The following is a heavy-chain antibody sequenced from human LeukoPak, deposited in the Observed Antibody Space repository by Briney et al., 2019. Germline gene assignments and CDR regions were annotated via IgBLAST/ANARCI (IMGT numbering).Heavy chain of an antibody. D-gene: IGHD2-2*02. CDR2: ISSSGSTI. Sequence: GGSLRLSCAASGFTFSSYEMNWVRQAPGKGLEWVSYISSSGSTIYYADSVKGRFTISRDNAKNSLYLQMNSLRAEDTAVYYCARDSSLGYCSSTSCYNLDYWGQGTLVTVSS. J-gene: IGHJ4*02. V-gene: IGHV3-48*03. CDR3: ARDSSLGYCSSTSCYNLDY. CDR1: GFTFSSYE.